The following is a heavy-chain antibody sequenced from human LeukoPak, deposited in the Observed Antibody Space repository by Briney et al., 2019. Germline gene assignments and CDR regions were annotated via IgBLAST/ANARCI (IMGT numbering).Heavy chain of an antibody. CDR2: INPSSGGT. CDR3: AIGAPYYYGSGTPVSHFDY. CDR1: GYTFTGYY. Sequence: ASVKVSCKASGYTFTGYYMHWVRQAPGQGLEWMGWINPSSGGTNYAQNFQGWVTMTRDTSISTAYMELSRLRSDDTAVYYCAIGAPYYYGSGTPVSHFDYWGQGTLVTVSS. J-gene: IGHJ4*02. D-gene: IGHD3-10*01. V-gene: IGHV1-2*04.